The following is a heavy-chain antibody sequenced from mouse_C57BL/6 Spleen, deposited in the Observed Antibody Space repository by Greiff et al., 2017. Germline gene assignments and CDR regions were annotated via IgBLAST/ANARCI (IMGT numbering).Heavy chain of an antibody. D-gene: IGHD2-4*01. CDR2: FYPGSGSI. CDR1: GYTFTEYT. J-gene: IGHJ4*01. V-gene: IGHV1-62-2*01. Sequence: QVQLKESGAELVKPGASVKLSCKASGYTFTEYTIHWVKQRSGQGLEWIGWFYPGSGSIKYNEKFKDKATLTADKSSSTVYMELSRLTSEDSAVYFCARHGFSYDYDRSDYYAMDYWGQGTSVTVSS. CDR3: ARHGFSYDYDRSDYYAMDY.